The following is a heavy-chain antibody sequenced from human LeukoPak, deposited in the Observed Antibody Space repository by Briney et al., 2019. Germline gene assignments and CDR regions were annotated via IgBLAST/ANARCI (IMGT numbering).Heavy chain of an antibody. Sequence: ASVRVSCKASGYTFTSYYMHWVRQAPGQGLEWMGIINPSGGSTSYAQKFQGRVTMTRDMSTSTVYMELSSLRAEDTAVYYCARDRKQWLVRAFDIWGQGTMVTVSS. J-gene: IGHJ3*02. CDR2: INPSGGST. V-gene: IGHV1-46*01. CDR3: ARDRKQWLVRAFDI. CDR1: GYTFTSYY. D-gene: IGHD6-19*01.